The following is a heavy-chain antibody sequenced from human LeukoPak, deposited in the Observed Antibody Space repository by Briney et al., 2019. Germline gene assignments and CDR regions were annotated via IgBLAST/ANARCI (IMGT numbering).Heavy chain of an antibody. J-gene: IGHJ4*02. Sequence: GGSLRLSCAASGFTFSDHYMDWVRQAPGKGLEWVGRIRNKANSYTTEYAASVKGRFTISRDDSKNSLYLQMNSLKTEDTAVYYCTRVLSGGGCIDYWGQGTLVTVSS. V-gene: IGHV3-72*01. CDR3: TRVLSGGGCIDY. CDR2: IRNKANSYTT. D-gene: IGHD3-16*01. CDR1: GFTFSDHY.